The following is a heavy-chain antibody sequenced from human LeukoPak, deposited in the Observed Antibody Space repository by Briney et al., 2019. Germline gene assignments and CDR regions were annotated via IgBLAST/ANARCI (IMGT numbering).Heavy chain of an antibody. Sequence: PGGSLRLSCAASGFTFSSYSINWVRQAPAQGLEWVSSISSSSSYIYFPESVESRVTISRDNARNSLHLQMNSLRAEDTAVYYCASAPGGWYFDYWGQETVVTVSA. D-gene: IGHD6-19*01. CDR2: ISSSSSYI. V-gene: IGHV3-21*01. J-gene: IGHJ4*02. CDR3: ASAPGGWYFDY. CDR1: GFTFSSYS.